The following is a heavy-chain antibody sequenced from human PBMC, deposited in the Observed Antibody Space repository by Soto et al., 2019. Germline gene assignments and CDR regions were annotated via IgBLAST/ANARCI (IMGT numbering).Heavy chain of an antibody. CDR1: GYTFTSYW. Sequence: GESLNISCQASGYTFTSYWIVLVLQMPGKGLEWMGIIYPSNSETRFSPSFQGQVTLSADKSIFTAYLQWSSLKASDTAIYYCARQAYHYDPYSFGYWGQGTMVTVSS. V-gene: IGHV5-51*01. D-gene: IGHD3-22*01. CDR2: IYPSNSET. J-gene: IGHJ4*02. CDR3: ARQAYHYDPYSFGY.